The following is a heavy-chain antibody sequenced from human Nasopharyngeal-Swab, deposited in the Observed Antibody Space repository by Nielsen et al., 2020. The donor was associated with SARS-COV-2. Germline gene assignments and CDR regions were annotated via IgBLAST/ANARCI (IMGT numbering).Heavy chain of an antibody. Sequence: GESLKISCATSGFTFSPYTMTWVRQAPGKGLQWISYITSGNSVQYADSVTGRFTISRDNAKNSLYLQMNSLTAEDTAVYYCARERGGGYGDYWGQGTLVTVSS. D-gene: IGHD5-12*01. CDR3: ARERGGGYGDY. V-gene: IGHV3-48*04. CDR2: ITSGNSV. J-gene: IGHJ4*02. CDR1: GFTFSPYT.